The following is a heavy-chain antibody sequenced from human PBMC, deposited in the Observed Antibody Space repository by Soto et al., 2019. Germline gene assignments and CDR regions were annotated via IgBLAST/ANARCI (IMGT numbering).Heavy chain of an antibody. D-gene: IGHD3-22*01. Sequence: ASVKVSCKASGYTFTSYYMHWVRQAPGQGLERMGIINPSGGSTSYAQKFQGRVTMTRDTSTSTVYMELSSLRSEDTAVYYCARGAGYYDISGYYPQPYYYYVMDVWGQGTTVTVSS. CDR2: INPSGGST. J-gene: IGHJ6*02. CDR1: GYTFTSYY. CDR3: ARGAGYYDISGYYPQPYYYYVMDV. V-gene: IGHV1-46*03.